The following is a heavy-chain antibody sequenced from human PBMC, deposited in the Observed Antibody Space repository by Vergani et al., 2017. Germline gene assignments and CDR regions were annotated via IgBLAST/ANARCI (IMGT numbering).Heavy chain of an antibody. CDR2: IRSDESRR. Sequence: EVQLLESGGDLVQPGGSLRLSCTASGFIFSTYAMSWVRQAPGKGLEWVASIRSDESRRYYGDSMEGPFTISRDNSKNTLYLQMNSLTAEDTAIYYCAGPQGTSAYYYGGFDYWGQGTLVTVSS. CDR3: AGPQGTSAYYYGGFDY. V-gene: IGHV3-23*01. J-gene: IGHJ4*02. CDR1: GFIFSTYA. D-gene: IGHD3-22*01.